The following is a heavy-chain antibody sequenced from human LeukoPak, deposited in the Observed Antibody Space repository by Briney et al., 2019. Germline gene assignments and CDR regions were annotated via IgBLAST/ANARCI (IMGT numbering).Heavy chain of an antibody. V-gene: IGHV4-31*03. Sequence: SRTLSLTCTVSGASFSSGDQYWNWIRQSPGKGLEWIGSLHPSGNLYNNPSLESRVTMSVDTSKNQFSLNLNSVTAADTAVYFCSRGLDSRKLGYWGQGTLVTVSS. CDR3: SRGLDSRKLGY. CDR1: GASFSSGDQY. CDR2: LHPSGNL. D-gene: IGHD3-22*01. J-gene: IGHJ4*02.